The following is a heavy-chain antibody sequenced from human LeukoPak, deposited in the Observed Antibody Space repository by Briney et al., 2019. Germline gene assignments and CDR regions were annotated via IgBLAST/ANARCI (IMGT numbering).Heavy chain of an antibody. V-gene: IGHV4-34*01. CDR3: ARARRGYVRLDY. CDR1: GGSFSGYY. CDR2: IYHSGST. Sequence: SETLSLTCEVSGGSFSGYYWTWIRQSPGKGLEWIGEIYHSGSTNYNPSLIRRVTMAVDTSKNQFCLSLTAVTDADTALYYCARARRGYVRLDYWGQGTLVTVS. D-gene: IGHD5-12*01. J-gene: IGHJ4*02.